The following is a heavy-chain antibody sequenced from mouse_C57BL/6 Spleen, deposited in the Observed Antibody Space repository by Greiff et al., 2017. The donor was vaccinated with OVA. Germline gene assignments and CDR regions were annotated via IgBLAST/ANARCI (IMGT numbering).Heavy chain of an antibody. CDR1: GFNIKDDY. CDR2: IDPENGDT. J-gene: IGHJ2*01. CDR3: TTGLTGPYYFDY. D-gene: IGHD4-1*01. Sequence: VQLQQSGAELVRPGASVKLSCTASGFNIKDDYMPWVKQRPEQGLEWIGWIDPENGDTEYASKFQGKATITADTSSNTAYLQLSSLTSEDTAVDYCTTGLTGPYYFDYWGQGTTLTVSS. V-gene: IGHV14-4*01.